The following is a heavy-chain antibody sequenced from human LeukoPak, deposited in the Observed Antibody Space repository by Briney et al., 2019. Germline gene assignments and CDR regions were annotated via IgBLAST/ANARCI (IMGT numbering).Heavy chain of an antibody. CDR3: ARAGDYGDYVGWFDP. CDR1: GGSFSGYY. CDR2: INHSGST. V-gene: IGHV4-34*01. Sequence: SETLSLTCAVYGGSFSGYYWSWIRQPPGKGLEWIGEINHSGSTNYNPSLKSRVTISVDTSKNQFSLKLSSVTAADTAVYYCARAGDYGDYVGWFDPWGQGTLVTVSS. J-gene: IGHJ5*02. D-gene: IGHD4-17*01.